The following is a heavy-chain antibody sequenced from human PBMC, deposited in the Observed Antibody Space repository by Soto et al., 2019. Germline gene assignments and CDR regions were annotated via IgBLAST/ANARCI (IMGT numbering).Heavy chain of an antibody. J-gene: IGHJ4*02. CDR3: AAVRQHYFDY. Sequence: QVQLQESGPGLVKPSQTLSLTCTVSGGSISSGGYYWSWIRQHPGKGLEWIGYVYYSGSTYYNPALNSRVTISVDTSKNRFSLTLSSVTAADTAVYYCAAVRQHYFDYWGQGTLVTVSS. D-gene: IGHD1-1*01. CDR1: GGSISSGGYY. V-gene: IGHV4-31*03. CDR2: VYYSGST.